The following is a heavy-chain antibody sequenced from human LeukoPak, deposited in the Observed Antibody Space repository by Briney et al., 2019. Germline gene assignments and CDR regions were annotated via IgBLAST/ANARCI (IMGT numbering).Heavy chain of an antibody. D-gene: IGHD2-21*02. CDR3: ARGVDGGNSDWFDP. J-gene: IGHJ5*02. V-gene: IGHV1-69*04. CDR1: GGTFSSYA. CDR2: IIPILGIA. Sequence: SVKVSCKASGGTFSSYAISWVRQAPGQGLEWMGRIIPILGIANYAQKFQGRVTITADKSTSTAYMELSSLRSEDTAVYYCARGVDGGNSDWFDPWGQGTLVTVSS.